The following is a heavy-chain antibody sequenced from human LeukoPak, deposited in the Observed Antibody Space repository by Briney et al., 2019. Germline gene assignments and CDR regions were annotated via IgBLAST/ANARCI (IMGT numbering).Heavy chain of an antibody. J-gene: IGHJ4*02. CDR3: ASTLLTGYYSVDY. CDR2: INHSGST. D-gene: IGHD3-9*01. CDR1: GGSFSGYY. Sequence: SETLSLTCAGYGGSFSGYYWSWIPQPPGKGLEWIGEINHSGSTNYNPSLKSRVTISVDTSKNQFSLKLSPVTAADTAVYYCASTLLTGYYSVDYWGQGTLVTVSS. V-gene: IGHV4-34*01.